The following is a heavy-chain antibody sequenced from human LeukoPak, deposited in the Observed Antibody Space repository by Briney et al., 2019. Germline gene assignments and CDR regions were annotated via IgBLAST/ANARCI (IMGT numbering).Heavy chain of an antibody. J-gene: IGHJ6*03. CDR3: ARGPEFHYYYYYMDV. V-gene: IGHV4-4*07. D-gene: IGHD3-10*01. CDR1: GGSISTYY. Sequence: SETLSLTCTVSGGSISTYYWSWVRQPAGKGLEWIGRIYTSGSTNYNPSLKSRVTMSVGTSKNQFSLKLSSVTAADTAVYYCARGPEFHYYYYYMDVWGKGTTVTVSS. CDR2: IYTSGST.